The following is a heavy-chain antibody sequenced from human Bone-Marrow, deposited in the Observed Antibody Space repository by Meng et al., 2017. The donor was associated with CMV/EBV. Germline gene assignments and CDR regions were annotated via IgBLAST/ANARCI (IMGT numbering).Heavy chain of an antibody. J-gene: IGHJ4*02. Sequence: QVQLPQCCAGMLKPSETLSLTCAVYGGSFSGYYWSWIRQPPGKGLEWIGEINHSGSTNYNPSLKSRVTISVDTSKNQFSLKLSSVTAADTAVYYCARGVDYYDSSGYYYWGQGTLVTVSS. CDR2: INHSGST. CDR1: GGSFSGYY. V-gene: IGHV4-34*01. CDR3: ARGVDYYDSSGYYY. D-gene: IGHD3-22*01.